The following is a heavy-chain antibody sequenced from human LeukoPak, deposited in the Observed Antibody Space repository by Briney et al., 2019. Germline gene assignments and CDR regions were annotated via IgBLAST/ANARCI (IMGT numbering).Heavy chain of an antibody. CDR2: INTNTGNP. J-gene: IGHJ4*02. Sequence: ASVKVSCKASGYTSVDFDINWVRQAPGQGLEWMGWINTNTGNPTYAQGFTGRFVFSLDTSVSTAYLQISSLKAEDTAVYYCARSYYYEQYYFDYWGQGTLVTVSS. D-gene: IGHD3-22*01. CDR1: GYTSVDFD. V-gene: IGHV7-4-1*02. CDR3: ARSYYYEQYYFDY.